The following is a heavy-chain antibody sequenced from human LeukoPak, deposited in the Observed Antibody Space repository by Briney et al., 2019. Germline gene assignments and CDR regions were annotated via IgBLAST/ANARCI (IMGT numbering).Heavy chain of an antibody. D-gene: IGHD5-12*01. CDR3: ARDPPYCTNGGTSCGYSGYDHHRDDY. Sequence: GASVKVSCKASGGTFSSCTISWVRRAPGQGLEWMGGIIPIFGTANYAQKFQGRVTITADKSTSTAYMELSSLRSEDTAVYYCARDPPYCTNGGTSCGYSGYDHHRDDYWGQGTLVTVSS. CDR2: IIPIFGTA. J-gene: IGHJ4*02. CDR1: GGTFSSCT. V-gene: IGHV1-69*06.